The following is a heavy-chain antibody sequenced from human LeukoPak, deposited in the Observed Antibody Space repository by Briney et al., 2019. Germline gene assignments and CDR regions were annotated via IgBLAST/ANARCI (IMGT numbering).Heavy chain of an antibody. CDR1: GFTFSSYS. D-gene: IGHD2-15*01. CDR3: ARDFPTDIVVVVAATGWFDP. J-gene: IGHJ5*02. CDR2: ISSSSSTI. V-gene: IGHV3-48*01. Sequence: PGGSLRLSCAASGFTFSSYSMNWVRQAPGKGLEWVSYISSSSSTIYYADSVKGRFTISRDNAKNSLYLQMNSLRAEDTAVYYCARDFPTDIVVVVAATGWFDPWGQGTLVTVSS.